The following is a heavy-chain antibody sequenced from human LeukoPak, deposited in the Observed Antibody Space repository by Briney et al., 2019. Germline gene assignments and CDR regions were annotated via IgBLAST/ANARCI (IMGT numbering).Heavy chain of an antibody. J-gene: IGHJ4*02. V-gene: IGHV1-2*06. Sequence: ASVKVSCKASGYTFTGYYMHWVRQAPGQGLEWMARINPNSGGTNYAQKFQGRVTMTRDTSISTAYMELSRLRSDDTAVYYCARHYYGSSPPFDYWGQGTLVTVSS. CDR1: GYTFTGYY. CDR2: INPNSGGT. D-gene: IGHD3-10*01. CDR3: ARHYYGSSPPFDY.